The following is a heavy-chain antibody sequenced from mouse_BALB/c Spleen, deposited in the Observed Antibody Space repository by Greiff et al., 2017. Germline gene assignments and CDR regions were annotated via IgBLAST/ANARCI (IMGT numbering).Heavy chain of an antibody. V-gene: IGHV1-80*01. CDR3: ARGMGNYGDYAMDY. CDR1: GYAFSSYW. J-gene: IGHJ4*01. CDR2: IYPGDGDT. Sequence: QVQLQQSGAELVRPGSSVKISCKASGYAFSSYWMNWVKQRPGQGLEWIGQIYPGDGDTNYNGKFKGKATLTADKSSSTAYMQLSSLTSEDSAVYFCARGMGNYGDYAMDYWGQGTSVTVSS. D-gene: IGHD2-1*01.